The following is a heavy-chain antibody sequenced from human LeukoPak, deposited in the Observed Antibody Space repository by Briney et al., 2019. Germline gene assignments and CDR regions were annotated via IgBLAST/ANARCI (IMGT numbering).Heavy chain of an antibody. D-gene: IGHD3-10*01. CDR1: GGSISSSTYY. CDR3: ARDRGRWPHYAFDI. CDR2: IYYDGST. Sequence: SETLSLTCTVSGGSISSSTYYWGWIRQPPGKGLEWIGNIYYDGSTYYNPSLKSRVTISTDTSKNQFSLKLSSVTAADTAVYYCARDRGRWPHYAFDIWGHGTMVTVSS. V-gene: IGHV4-39*07. J-gene: IGHJ3*02.